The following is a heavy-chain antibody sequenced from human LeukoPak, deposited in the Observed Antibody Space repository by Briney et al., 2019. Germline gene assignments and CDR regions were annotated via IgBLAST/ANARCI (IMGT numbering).Heavy chain of an antibody. CDR1: GYSFTSSW. CDR3: ARSDYDRSVAWFDP. CDR2: IYPGDSDT. V-gene: IGHV5-51*01. Sequence: GESLKISCKGSGYSFTSSWVGWVRQMPGKGLEWMGIIYPGDSDTRYSPSFQGQVTISVDRSISTAYLQWSSLKASDTAMYYCARSDYDRSVAWFDPWGQGTLVTVSS. D-gene: IGHD3-22*01. J-gene: IGHJ5*02.